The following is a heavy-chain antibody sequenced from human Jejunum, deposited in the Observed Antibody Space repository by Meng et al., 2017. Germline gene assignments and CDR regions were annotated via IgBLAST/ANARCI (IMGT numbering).Heavy chain of an antibody. CDR1: GYTFTSYA. Sequence: ASVKVSCKASGYTFTSYAMNWVRQAPGQGLEWMGWINTNTGNPTYAQGFTGRFAFSLDTSVSTAYMQISSLRAEDTAVYYCARDIEGVAGTWSHFDYWGQGTLVTVSS. D-gene: IGHD6-19*01. J-gene: IGHJ4*02. CDR2: INTNTGNP. V-gene: IGHV7-4-1*02. CDR3: ARDIEGVAGTWSHFDY.